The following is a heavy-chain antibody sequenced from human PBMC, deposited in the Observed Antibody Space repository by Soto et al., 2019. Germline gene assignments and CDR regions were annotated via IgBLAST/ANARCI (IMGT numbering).Heavy chain of an antibody. Sequence: PSETLSLTCSVSGGSISSGGYYWSWIRQPPGKGLEWIGYMFYTGTTYYNPSLKSRITISMDTSKNQFSLRLTSVTAADTAEYHGGRVVRFCSSPSCWVRNWFDPWGQGTRVTVSS. D-gene: IGHD2-2*01. CDR2: MFYTGTT. CDR1: GGSISSGGYY. V-gene: IGHV4-30-4*08. J-gene: IGHJ5*02. CDR3: GRVVRFCSSPSCWVRNWFDP.